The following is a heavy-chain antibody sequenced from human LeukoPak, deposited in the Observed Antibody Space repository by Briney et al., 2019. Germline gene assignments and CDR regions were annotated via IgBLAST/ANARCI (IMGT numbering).Heavy chain of an antibody. CDR2: ISSSSSYI. D-gene: IGHD6-13*01. V-gene: IGHV3-21*01. Sequence: GGSLRLSCAASGFTFSSYSMNWVRQAPGKGLEWVSSISSSSSYIYYADSVKGRFTISRDNAKNSLYLQMNSLRAEDTAVYYCARERSAAGTPFEDYWGQGTLVTVSS. J-gene: IGHJ4*02. CDR3: ARERSAAGTPFEDY. CDR1: GFTFSSYS.